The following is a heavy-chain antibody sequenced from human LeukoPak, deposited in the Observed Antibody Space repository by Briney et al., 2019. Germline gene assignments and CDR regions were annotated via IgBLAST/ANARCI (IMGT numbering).Heavy chain of an antibody. Sequence: PSEPLSLTCTVSGYSISSGYYWGWIRQPPGKGLEWIGSIYHSGSTYYNPSLKSRVTISVDTSKNQFSLKLSSVTAADTAVYYCARVITMVRAYYYMDVWGKGTTVTISS. CDR3: ARVITMVRAYYYMDV. CDR2: IYHSGST. J-gene: IGHJ6*03. V-gene: IGHV4-38-2*02. D-gene: IGHD3-10*01. CDR1: GYSISSGYY.